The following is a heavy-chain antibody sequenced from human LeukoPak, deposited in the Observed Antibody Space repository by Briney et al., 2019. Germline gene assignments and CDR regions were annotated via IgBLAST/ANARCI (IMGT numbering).Heavy chain of an antibody. CDR1: GGSFSGYY. D-gene: IGHD4-17*01. V-gene: IGHV4-59*01. J-gene: IGHJ4*02. CDR3: ARLKATVSIHAYFDS. Sequence: SETLSLTCAVYGGSFSGYYWSWIRQPPGKGLEWVGYIDHSGSTNYNPSLKSRVSISSDTSKNQFSLELSSVTAADTAVYYCARLKATVSIHAYFDSWGQGTLVTVSS. CDR2: IDHSGST.